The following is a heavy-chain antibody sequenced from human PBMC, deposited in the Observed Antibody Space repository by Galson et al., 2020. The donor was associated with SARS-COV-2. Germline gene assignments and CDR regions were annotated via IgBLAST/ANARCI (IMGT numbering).Heavy chain of an antibody. CDR1: GFSLRTSGMC. V-gene: IGHV2-70*11. J-gene: IGHJ4*02. CDR2: IDWDDDQ. CDR3: ARMAAPTVTIDY. D-gene: IGHD4-17*01. Sequence: SGPTLVNPTHTLTLTCTFSGFSLRTSGMCVIWIRQPPGKALEWLARIDWDDDQSYSTSLKTKLTISKDTSKNQVVLTMTNMDPVDTATYYCARMAAPTVTIDYWGQGTLVTVSS.